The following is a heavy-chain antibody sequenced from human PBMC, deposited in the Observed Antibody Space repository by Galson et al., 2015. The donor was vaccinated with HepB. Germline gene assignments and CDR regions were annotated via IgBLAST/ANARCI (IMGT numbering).Heavy chain of an antibody. CDR3: ARASNQEQQLSPY. V-gene: IGHV3-21*01. Sequence: SLRLSCAASGFTFSTYSMNWVRQAPGKGLEWVSSISSSSSYIYYADSVKGRFTISRDNAKNSLYLQMNGLRAEDTAVYYCARASNQEQQLSPYWGQGTLVTVSS. CDR2: ISSSSSYI. J-gene: IGHJ4*02. D-gene: IGHD6-13*01. CDR1: GFTFSTYS.